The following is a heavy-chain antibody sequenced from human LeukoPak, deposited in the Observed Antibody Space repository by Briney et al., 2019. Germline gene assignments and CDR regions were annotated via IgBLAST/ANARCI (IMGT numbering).Heavy chain of an antibody. V-gene: IGHV4-59*12. CDR1: GGSISSYY. CDR3: RLWNSYGPLDY. D-gene: IGHD5-18*01. J-gene: IGHJ4*02. CDR2: IHYTGST. Sequence: SETLSLTCTVSGGSISSYYWSWIRQSPGKGLECIGYIHYTGSTNYNPSLKSRVTISVDTSKNQFFLKLSSVTAADTAVYYCRLWNSYGPLDYWGQGTLVTVSS.